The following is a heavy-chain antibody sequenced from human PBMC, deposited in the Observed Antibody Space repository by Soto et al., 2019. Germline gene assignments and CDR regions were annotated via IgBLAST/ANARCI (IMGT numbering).Heavy chain of an antibody. J-gene: IGHJ6*03. CDR1: GYTFTSYG. V-gene: IGHV1-18*01. Sequence: QVQLVQSGAEVKKPGASVKVSCQASGYTFTSYGISWVGQAPGQGLEWLGWISAYNGNTNYAQKLQGRVTMTTDTSTSKAYMELRSLRSDDTAVYYCARAEFESSGPGGYYYYMDVWGKGTTVTVSS. CDR2: ISAYNGNT. D-gene: IGHD6-19*01. CDR3: ARAEFESSGPGGYYYYMDV.